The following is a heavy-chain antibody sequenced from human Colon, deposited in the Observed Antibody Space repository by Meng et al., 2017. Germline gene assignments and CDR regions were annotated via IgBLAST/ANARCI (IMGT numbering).Heavy chain of an antibody. CDR2: IHHGRGT. V-gene: IGHV4-4*02. D-gene: IGHD3-22*01. CDR3: ARNGFYSLGY. J-gene: IGHJ4*02. CDR1: GDSITYDNW. Sequence: QGHLQEPGPGLVKLSGTLSLTCAVSGDSITYDNWWSWLRQPPGKGLEWIGEIHHGRGTNYNPALRSRVTFSLDKSRNQLSLTLTSVTAADTAVYYCARNGFYSLGYWGPGALVTVSS.